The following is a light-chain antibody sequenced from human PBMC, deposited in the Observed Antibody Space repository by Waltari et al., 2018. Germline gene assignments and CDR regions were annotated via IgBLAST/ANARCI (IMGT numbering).Light chain of an antibody. J-gene: IGKJ4*01. Sequence: GRRGTSRGRARQGISNYLAWYQQKPGKVLKVLIHAASTLQSGVPSRFSGSGSGTEFTLTINSLQPEDVASYYCQKYDSAPLTFGGGTKVGIK. V-gene: IGKV1-27*01. CDR3: QKYDSAPLT. CDR1: QGISNY. CDR2: AAS.